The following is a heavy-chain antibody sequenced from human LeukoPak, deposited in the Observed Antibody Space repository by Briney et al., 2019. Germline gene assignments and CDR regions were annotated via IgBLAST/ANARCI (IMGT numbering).Heavy chain of an antibody. CDR3: ATDRNSGKYYDY. J-gene: IGHJ4*02. CDR2: IWYDGSNK. V-gene: IGHV3-33*01. Sequence: PGGSVRLSCAASVLTFTNYRMHWVRHAPCKGLEWVAVIWYDGSNKYYADSVKGRFTISRDNSKDTLYLQMNSLRAEDTAVYYCATDRNSGKYYDYWGQGTLVTVSS. CDR1: VLTFTNYR. D-gene: IGHD1-26*01.